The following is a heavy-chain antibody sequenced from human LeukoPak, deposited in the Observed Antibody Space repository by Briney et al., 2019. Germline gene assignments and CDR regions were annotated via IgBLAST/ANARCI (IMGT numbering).Heavy chain of an antibody. J-gene: IGHJ5*02. D-gene: IGHD6-13*01. Sequence: GGSLRLSCAASGFTFSSYGMHWVRQAPGKGLEWVAFIRYDGSNKYYADSVKGRFTISRDNSKNTLYLQMNSLRAEDTAVYYCAKDRSAAAESTYNWFDPWGQGTLVTVSS. CDR3: AKDRSAAAESTYNWFDP. CDR2: IRYDGSNK. CDR1: GFTFSSYG. V-gene: IGHV3-30*02.